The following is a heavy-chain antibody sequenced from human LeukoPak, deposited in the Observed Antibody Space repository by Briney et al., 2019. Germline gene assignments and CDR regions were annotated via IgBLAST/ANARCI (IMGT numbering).Heavy chain of an antibody. V-gene: IGHV1-18*01. CDR2: ISTYNGNT. CDR3: ARGDPGYCSGGSCYLPFDY. J-gene: IGHJ4*02. Sequence: ASVKVSCKASGYTFTSYGISWVRQAPGQGLEWMGWISTYNGNTNYAQKLQGRVTMTTDTSTSTAYMERGSLRSDDTAVYYCARGDPGYCSGGSCYLPFDYWGQGTLVTVSS. D-gene: IGHD2-15*01. CDR1: GYTFTSYG.